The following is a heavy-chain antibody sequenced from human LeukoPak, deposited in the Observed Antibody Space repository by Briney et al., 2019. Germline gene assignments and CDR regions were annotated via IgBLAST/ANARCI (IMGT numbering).Heavy chain of an antibody. J-gene: IGHJ4*02. D-gene: IGHD2-2*01. CDR3: ARGFGGYCSSTSCLVTIDY. V-gene: IGHV3-21*01. CDR2: ICSTRTYI. CDR1: GFTFSSYT. Sequence: GGSLLLSCAASGFTFSSYTMNWVRPAPGKGPEWVSSICSTRTYICYADSLKGRFTISRDNAKNSLYLQMDSLRAEDTAVYYCARGFGGYCSSTSCLVTIDYWGQGTLVTVSS.